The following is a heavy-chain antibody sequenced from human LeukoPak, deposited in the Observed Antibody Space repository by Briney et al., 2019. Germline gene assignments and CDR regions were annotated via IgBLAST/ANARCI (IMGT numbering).Heavy chain of an antibody. V-gene: IGHV1-46*01. D-gene: IGHD4-17*01. Sequence: GASVKVSCKASGYTFTSYYIHWVRQAPGQGLEWMGIINPNDDSTSYSHKFQGRVSMTRDMSTNTAYMELSSLTSEDTAVYYCARVGDFGDYGGTDWGQGTLDTVSS. CDR3: ARVGDFGDYGGTD. CDR2: INPNDDST. CDR1: GYTFTSYY. J-gene: IGHJ4*02.